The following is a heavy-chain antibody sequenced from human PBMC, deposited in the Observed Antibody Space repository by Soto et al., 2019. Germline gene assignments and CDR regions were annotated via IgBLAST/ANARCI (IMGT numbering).Heavy chain of an antibody. CDR1: GGTFSSYT. V-gene: IGHV1-69*02. D-gene: IGHD2-2*01. Sequence: QVQLVQSGAEVKKPGSSVKVSCKASGGTFSSYTISWVRQAPGQGLEWMGRIIPILGIANYAQTFQGRATITADQSTCTSYMGLSSLRSEATAVYYFADDGGGVVVPAADWYFDLWGRGTLVTVSS. CDR2: IIPILGIA. CDR3: ADDGGGVVVPAADWYFDL. J-gene: IGHJ2*01.